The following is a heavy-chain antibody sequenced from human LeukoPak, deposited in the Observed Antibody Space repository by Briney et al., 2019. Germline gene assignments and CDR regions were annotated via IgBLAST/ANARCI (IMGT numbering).Heavy chain of an antibody. CDR3: ARLTMVRGVINAFDI. Sequence: SETLSLTCTVSGGSISTYYWSWIRQPPGKGLEWIGYISYSGSTNYNPSLKSRVTISVDTSKNQFSLKLSSVTAADTAVYYCARLTMVRGVINAFDIWGQGTMVTVS. CDR1: GGSISTYY. V-gene: IGHV4-59*08. CDR2: ISYSGST. J-gene: IGHJ3*02. D-gene: IGHD3-10*01.